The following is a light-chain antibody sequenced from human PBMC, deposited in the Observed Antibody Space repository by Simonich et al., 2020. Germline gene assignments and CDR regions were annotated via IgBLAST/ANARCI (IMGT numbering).Light chain of an antibody. CDR3: QQYNSYSRT. Sequence: IQMTHSPSSLSASVGDRVTITCRASQSISSYLNLYQQNQGTAPKLLVYAASSLPSGFPSRFSGSGSGTDFTLTISSLQPEDFATYYCQQYNSYSRTFGQGTKVEIK. J-gene: IGKJ1*01. V-gene: IGKV1-39*01. CDR2: AAS. CDR1: QSISSY.